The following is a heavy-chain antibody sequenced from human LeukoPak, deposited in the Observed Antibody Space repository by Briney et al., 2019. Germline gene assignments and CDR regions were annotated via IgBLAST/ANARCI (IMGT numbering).Heavy chain of an antibody. J-gene: IGHJ4*02. Sequence: ASVKVSCKASGYTFTNYAMHWVRQAPGQRLEWMGWINAGNGNTKYSQKFQGRVTITRDTSASTAYMELSSLRSEDTAVYYCARGAFWSGYTSPGFDYWGQGTLVTVSS. D-gene: IGHD3-3*01. CDR1: GYTFTNYA. CDR3: ARGAFWSGYTSPGFDY. CDR2: INAGNGNT. V-gene: IGHV1-3*01.